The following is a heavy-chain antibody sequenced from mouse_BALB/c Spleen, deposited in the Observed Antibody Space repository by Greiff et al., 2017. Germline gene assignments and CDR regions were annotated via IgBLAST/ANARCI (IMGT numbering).Heavy chain of an antibody. D-gene: IGHD1-1*01. CDR2: ILPGSGST. Sequence: VKVVESGAELMKPGASVKISCKATGYTFSSYWIEWVKQRPGHGLEWIGEILPGSGSTNYNEKFKGKATFTADTSSNTAYMQLSSLTSEDSAVYYCARSSPYYGSSSYAMDYWGQGTSVTVSS. CDR3: ARSSPYYGSSSYAMDY. J-gene: IGHJ4*01. CDR1: GYTFSSYW. V-gene: IGHV1-9*01.